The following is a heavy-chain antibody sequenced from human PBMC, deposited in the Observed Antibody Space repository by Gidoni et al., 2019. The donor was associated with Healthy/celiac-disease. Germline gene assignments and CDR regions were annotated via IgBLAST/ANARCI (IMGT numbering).Heavy chain of an antibody. V-gene: IGHV5-51*01. CDR3: ARHLGFDFWSGYSSAPRQGYYYGMDV. Sequence: EVQLVQSGAAVKKLGESLKISCKGSGYSFTSYWIGWVRHMPGKGLEWMGIIYPGDSDTRYSPSFQGQVTISADKSISTAYLQWSSLKASDTAMYYCARHLGFDFWSGYSSAPRQGYYYGMDVWGQGTTVTVSS. D-gene: IGHD3-3*01. CDR1: GYSFTSYW. J-gene: IGHJ6*02. CDR2: IYPGDSDT.